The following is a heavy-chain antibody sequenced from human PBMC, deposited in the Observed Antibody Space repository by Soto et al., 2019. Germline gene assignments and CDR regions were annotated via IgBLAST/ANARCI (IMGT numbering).Heavy chain of an antibody. V-gene: IGHV3-23*01. Sequence: GGSLRLSCAASGFTFSSYAMTWVRQAPGKGLEWVSAISGGAGSAYYADSVKGRFTVSRDSSRNTLYLQMNSLRAEDTAVYYCAKTPDSHGWYYFDYWGQGTLVTAPQ. CDR3: AKTPDSHGWYYFDY. J-gene: IGHJ4*02. D-gene: IGHD6-19*01. CDR1: GFTFSSYA. CDR2: ISGGAGSA.